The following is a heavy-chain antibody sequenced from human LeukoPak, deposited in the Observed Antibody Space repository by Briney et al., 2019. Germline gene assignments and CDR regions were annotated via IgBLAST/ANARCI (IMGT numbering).Heavy chain of an antibody. CDR1: GYSFSTNM. CDR3: MSAHGY. J-gene: IGHJ4*02. V-gene: IGHV3-7*01. Sequence: GGSLRLSCVVSGYSFSTNMMTWVRQAPGKGLEWVATILPAGKESYRVESVKGRFTVSRDNAKNLLFLQMSSLRADDTAVYYCMSAHGYWGQGTLVTVSS. CDR2: ILPAGKES.